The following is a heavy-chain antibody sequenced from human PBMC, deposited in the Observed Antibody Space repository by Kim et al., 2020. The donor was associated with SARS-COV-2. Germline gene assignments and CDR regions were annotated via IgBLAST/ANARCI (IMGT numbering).Heavy chain of an antibody. J-gene: IGHJ4*02. Sequence: SDTLSLTCTVSGGSISSGGYYWSWIRQHPGKGLEWIGYIYYSGSTYYNPSLKSRVTISVDTSKNQFSLKLSSVTAADTAVYYCARVDMRGTSDYWGQGTLVTVSS. CDR1: GGSISSGGYY. CDR2: IYYSGST. V-gene: IGHV4-31*03. D-gene: IGHD3-16*01. CDR3: ARVDMRGTSDY.